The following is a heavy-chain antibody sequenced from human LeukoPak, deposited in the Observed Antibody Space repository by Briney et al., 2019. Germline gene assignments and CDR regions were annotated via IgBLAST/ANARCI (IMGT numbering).Heavy chain of an antibody. Sequence: GASVKVSCKASGYTFTGYYMHWVRQAPGQGLEWMGWINPNSGGTNYAQKFQGRVTMTRDTSISTAYMELSRLRSDDTAVYYCARGLFIVVVPAAKFDPWGQGTLVTVSS. CDR3: ARGLFIVVVPAAKFDP. D-gene: IGHD2-2*01. V-gene: IGHV1-2*02. J-gene: IGHJ5*02. CDR1: GYTFTGYY. CDR2: INPNSGGT.